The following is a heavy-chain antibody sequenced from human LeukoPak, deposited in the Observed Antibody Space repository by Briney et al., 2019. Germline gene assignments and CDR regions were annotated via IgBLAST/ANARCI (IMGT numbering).Heavy chain of an antibody. Sequence: SETLSLTCAVYGGSFSGYYWSWIRQPPGKGLEWIGIIYYSGSTYFNPSLKSRVTISADTSKNQFSLQLTFVTAADTAVYYCARLEWELLGPAGFDYWGQGTLVTVSS. D-gene: IGHD1-26*01. CDR3: ARLEWELLGPAGFDY. J-gene: IGHJ4*02. V-gene: IGHV4-34*01. CDR2: IYYSGST. CDR1: GGSFSGYY.